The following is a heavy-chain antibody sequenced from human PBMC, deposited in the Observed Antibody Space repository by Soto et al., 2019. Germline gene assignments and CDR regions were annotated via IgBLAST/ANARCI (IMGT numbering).Heavy chain of an antibody. D-gene: IGHD6-19*01. CDR3: ARYHRGYSSGWYSDFGSYYFDY. Sequence: NPSETLSLTCTVSGGSISSYYWSWIRQPPGKGLEWIGYIYYSGSTNYNPSLKSRVTISVDTSKNQFSLKLSSVTAADTAVNYCARYHRGYSSGWYSDFGSYYFDYWGQGTLVTVSS. CDR2: IYYSGST. V-gene: IGHV4-59*01. CDR1: GGSISSYY. J-gene: IGHJ4*02.